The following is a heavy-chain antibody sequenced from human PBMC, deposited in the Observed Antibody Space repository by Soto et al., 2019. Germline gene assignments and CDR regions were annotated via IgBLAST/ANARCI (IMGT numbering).Heavy chain of an antibody. D-gene: IGHD3-16*01. V-gene: IGHV3-23*01. J-gene: IGHJ4*02. Sequence: EVQLLDSGGGLVQPGGSLRLSCAASGFTFSNYAMTWVRQGPGKGLEWVSGISGSGGRPYYADSVKGRFTISRDNSKRTLYLQMTSLRAEDTAVYYCAKAYFVWSSEQPYYFDYWGQGTRVTVSS. CDR2: ISGSGGRP. CDR3: AKAYFVWSSEQPYYFDY. CDR1: GFTFSNYA.